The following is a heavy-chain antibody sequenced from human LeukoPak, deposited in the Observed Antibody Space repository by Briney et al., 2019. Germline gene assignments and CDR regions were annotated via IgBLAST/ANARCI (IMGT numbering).Heavy chain of an antibody. CDR3: ARLMSGSASFDY. D-gene: IGHD6-19*01. V-gene: IGHV5-10-1*01. J-gene: IGHJ4*02. Sequence: GESLKISCKGSGYSFTNYWITWVRQMPGKGLEWMGRIDPSDSYTNYSPSFQGHVTISADKSISTAYLQWSSLKASDTAVYYCARLMSGSASFDYWGQGTLLTVSS. CDR1: GYSFTNYW. CDR2: IDPSDSYT.